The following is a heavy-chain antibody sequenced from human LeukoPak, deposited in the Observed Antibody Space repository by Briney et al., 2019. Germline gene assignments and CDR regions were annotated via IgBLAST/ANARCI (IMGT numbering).Heavy chain of an antibody. J-gene: IGHJ6*02. CDR2: LDPEDGET. CDR3: FKQRTAYEIFARYGMDV. D-gene: IGHD3-9*01. Sequence: ASVKVSCKVSGYTLTELSMHWVRQAPRKGLEWMGRLDPEDGETIYAQKFQGRVTMTEDTSTDTAYMELSSLRSVDTAVFFFFKQRTAYEIFARYGMDVWGQGTTVTVSS. V-gene: IGHV1-24*01. CDR1: GYTLTELS.